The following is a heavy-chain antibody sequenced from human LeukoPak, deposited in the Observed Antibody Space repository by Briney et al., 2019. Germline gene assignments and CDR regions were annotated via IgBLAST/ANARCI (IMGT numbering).Heavy chain of an antibody. D-gene: IGHD6-13*01. J-gene: IGHJ4*02. Sequence: PSETLSLTCTVSGGFISRGGYYWSWTRPRPGKGLEWIGYIYYSGSTYYNPSLKSRVTISVDTSKNQFSLKLSSVTAADTAVYYCARGDLNIAAAGLDYWGQGTLVTVSS. CDR1: GGFISRGGYY. V-gene: IGHV4-31*03. CDR3: ARGDLNIAAAGLDY. CDR2: IYYSGST.